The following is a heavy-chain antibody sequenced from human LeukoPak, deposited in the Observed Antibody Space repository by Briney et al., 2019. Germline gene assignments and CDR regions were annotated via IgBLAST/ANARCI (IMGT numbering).Heavy chain of an antibody. Sequence: PGGSLRLSCAASGFTFSDYYMSRIRQAPGKGLEWVSYISSSGSTIYYADSVKGRFTISRDNAKNSLYLQMNSLRAEDTAVYYCARDGSPFWSGPEVNYYYGMDVWGQGTTVTVSS. CDR3: ARDGSPFWSGPEVNYYYGMDV. V-gene: IGHV3-11*01. CDR1: GFTFSDYY. CDR2: ISSSGSTI. J-gene: IGHJ6*02. D-gene: IGHD3-3*01.